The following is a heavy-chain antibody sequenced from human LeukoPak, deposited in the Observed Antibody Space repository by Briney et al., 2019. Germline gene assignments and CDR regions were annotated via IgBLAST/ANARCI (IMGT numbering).Heavy chain of an antibody. V-gene: IGHV3-23*01. J-gene: IGHJ4*02. CDR2: ISTSGGSS. Sequence: PGGSLRLSCAASGFTFSSYAMSWVRQAPGKGLEWVSGISTSGGSSSYADSVKGRFTISRDNPRHTLYMQMNSLRAEDTALYYCAIMHPYYDGSGYWVQWGQGTLVTVSS. D-gene: IGHD3-22*01. CDR3: AIMHPYYDGSGYWVQ. CDR1: GFTFSSYA.